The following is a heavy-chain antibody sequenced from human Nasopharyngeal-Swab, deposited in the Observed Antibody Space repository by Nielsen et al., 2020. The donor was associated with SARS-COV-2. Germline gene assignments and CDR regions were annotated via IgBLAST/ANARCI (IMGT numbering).Heavy chain of an antibody. Sequence: RQAPGKGLEWIGSIYYSGSTYYNPSLKSRVTISVDMSKNQFSLKLSSVTAADTAVYYCARHGRPYSSSWYSNTGQSIDYWGQGTLVTVSS. CDR3: ARHGRPYSSSWYSNTGQSIDY. D-gene: IGHD6-13*01. CDR2: IYYSGST. J-gene: IGHJ4*02. V-gene: IGHV4-39*01.